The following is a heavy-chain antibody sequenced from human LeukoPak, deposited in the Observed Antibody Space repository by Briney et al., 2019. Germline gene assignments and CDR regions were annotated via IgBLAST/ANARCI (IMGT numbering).Heavy chain of an antibody. Sequence: GGSLRLSCAASGFTFSSYGMHWVRQAPGKGLEWVAFIRYDGSNKFYADSVKGRFTISRDNSKNTLYLQMNSLRAEDTAVYYCAKDYDFWSGYHFRWGQGTLVTVSS. D-gene: IGHD3-3*01. CDR3: AKDYDFWSGYHFR. J-gene: IGHJ4*02. V-gene: IGHV3-30*02. CDR2: IRYDGSNK. CDR1: GFTFSSYG.